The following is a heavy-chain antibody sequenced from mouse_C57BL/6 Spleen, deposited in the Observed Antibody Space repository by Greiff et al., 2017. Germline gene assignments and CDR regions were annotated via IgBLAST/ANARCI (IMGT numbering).Heavy chain of an antibody. Sequence: QVQLQQSGAELVRPGTSVKVSCKASGYAFTNYLIEWVKQRPGQGLEWIGVINPGSGGTNYNEKFKGKATLTADKSSSTAYMQLSSLTSEDSAVYFCARGEIDGHPGDYWGQGTTLTVSS. CDR3: ARGEIDGHPGDY. CDR1: GYAFTNYL. V-gene: IGHV1-54*01. CDR2: INPGSGGT. J-gene: IGHJ2*01. D-gene: IGHD2-3*01.